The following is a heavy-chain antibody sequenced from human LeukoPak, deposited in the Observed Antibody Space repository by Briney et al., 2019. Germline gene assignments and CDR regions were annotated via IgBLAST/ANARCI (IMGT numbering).Heavy chain of an antibody. CDR3: YMDV. Sequence: PSETLSLTCSVSGYSVSSGYYWGWIRQSPGKGLEWIGSMYHSGTTYYNPSLESRATISVDKSKNQFSLKLNSVTAADTAVYYYYMDVWGKGTTVSVSS. V-gene: IGHV4-38-2*02. CDR1: GYSVSSGYY. J-gene: IGHJ6*03. CDR2: MYHSGTT.